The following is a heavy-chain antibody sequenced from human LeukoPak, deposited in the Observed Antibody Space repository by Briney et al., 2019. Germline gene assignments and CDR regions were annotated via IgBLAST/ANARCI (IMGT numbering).Heavy chain of an antibody. CDR1: GYTFTAYY. CDR2: INTNTGNP. J-gene: IGHJ4*02. D-gene: IGHD4-17*01. V-gene: IGHV7-4-1*02. CDR3: AMNTVPWIGYYFDY. Sequence: ASVRVSCKPSGYTFTAYYIHFVRQAPGQGLEWMGWINTNTGNPTYAQGFTGRFVFSLDTSVSTAYLQISSLKAEDTAVYYCAMNTVPWIGYYFDYWGQGTLVTVSS.